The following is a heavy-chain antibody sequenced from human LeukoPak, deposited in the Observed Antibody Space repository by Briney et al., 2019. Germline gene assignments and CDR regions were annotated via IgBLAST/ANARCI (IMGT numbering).Heavy chain of an antibody. J-gene: IGHJ5*02. D-gene: IGHD3-10*01. CDR2: INWNGGST. CDR1: GFTFSSYE. Sequence: GGSLRLSCAASGFTFSSYEMNWVRQAPGKGLEWVSGINWNGGSTGYADSVKGRFTISRDNAKNSLYLQMNSLKTEDTAVYYCTTDSPLWFGELADWFDPWGQGTLVTVSS. CDR3: TTDSPLWFGELADWFDP. V-gene: IGHV3-20*04.